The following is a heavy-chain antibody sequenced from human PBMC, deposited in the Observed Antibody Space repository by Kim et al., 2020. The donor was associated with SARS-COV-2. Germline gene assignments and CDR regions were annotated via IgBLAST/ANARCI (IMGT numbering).Heavy chain of an antibody. V-gene: IGHV6-1*01. D-gene: IGHD5-18*01. CDR1: GDSVSSKSVA. CDR3: ARGINSAFDI. Sequence: SQTLSLTCAISGDSVSSKSVAWNGVRQSPSRGLEWLGRTYYRSKRYNDYAVSVKGRISIHPDTSHNKFSLQLNSVTPEDTAVYYCARGINSAFDIWGQGTVVTVSS. J-gene: IGHJ3*02. CDR2: TYYRSKRYN.